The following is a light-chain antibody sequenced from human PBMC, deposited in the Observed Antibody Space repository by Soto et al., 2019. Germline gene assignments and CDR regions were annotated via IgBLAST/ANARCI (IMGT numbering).Light chain of an antibody. CDR1: SSDVGAYNY. V-gene: IGLV2-14*01. J-gene: IGLJ1*01. CDR2: EVS. Sequence: QSALTQPASVSGSPGQSITISCTGTSSDVGAYNYVSWYQHNPGKAPKLMIYEVSSRPSGVYNRFSGSKSANTASLTISGLQAEDEADYCCSSFASSNTDVFGTGTKLTVL. CDR3: SSFASSNTDV.